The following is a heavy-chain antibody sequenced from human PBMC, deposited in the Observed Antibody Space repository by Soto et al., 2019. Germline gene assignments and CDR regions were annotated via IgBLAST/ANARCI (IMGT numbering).Heavy chain of an antibody. J-gene: IGHJ4*02. D-gene: IGHD7-27*01. CDR1: GGSISNHY. CDR2: IYYNGNT. CDR3: TRANWYSEY. V-gene: IGHV4-59*11. Sequence: QVQLQESGPGLVKPSETLSLTCSVSGGSISNHYWSWIRQPPGKGLEWIGYIYYNGNTHYNPSLKSRGTMSVDTSRNQISLKLTTVTAADTAVYYCTRANWYSEYWGQGTLVTVSS.